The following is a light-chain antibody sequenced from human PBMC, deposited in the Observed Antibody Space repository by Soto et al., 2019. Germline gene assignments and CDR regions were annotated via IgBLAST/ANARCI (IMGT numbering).Light chain of an antibody. CDR2: GNI. J-gene: IGLJ1*01. V-gene: IGLV1-40*01. CDR3: QSYDSRLSNYV. CDR1: NSNIGAGYD. Sequence: QSVLTQPPSVSGAPGQRVTISCTGSNSNIGAGYDVHWYQQFPGTAPKLLTYGNINRPSGVPDRFSGSKSGPSASLAITGLQAEDEADYYCQSYDSRLSNYVFGGGTKLTVL.